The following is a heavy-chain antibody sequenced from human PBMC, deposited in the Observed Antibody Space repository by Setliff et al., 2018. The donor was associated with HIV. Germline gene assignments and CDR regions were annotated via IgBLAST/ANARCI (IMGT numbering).Heavy chain of an antibody. D-gene: IGHD4-17*01. CDR2: ISGYNGNT. Sequence: GASVKVSCKASGDTNPSDAISWVRQAPGQGLEWMGWISGYNGNTKYAQNMQGRVTMTTDTSTTTAYMELSSLRSEDTAVYYCAREPDYGIRDAFDIWGQGTMVTVSS. CDR3: AREPDYGIRDAFDI. V-gene: IGHV1-18*01. CDR1: GDTNPSDA. J-gene: IGHJ3*02.